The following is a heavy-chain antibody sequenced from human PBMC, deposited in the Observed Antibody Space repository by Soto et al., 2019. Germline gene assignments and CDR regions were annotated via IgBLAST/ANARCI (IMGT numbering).Heavy chain of an antibody. CDR3: ARSDRVLRYFDWSPGAFDI. V-gene: IGHV4-59*01. CDR2: IYYSGST. J-gene: IGHJ3*02. CDR1: GGSISSYY. D-gene: IGHD3-9*01. Sequence: SETLSLTCTVSGGSISSYYWSWIRQPPGKGLEWIGYIYYSGSTNYNPSLKSRVTISVDTSKNQFSLKLSSVTAADTAVYYCARSDRVLRYFDWSPGAFDIWGQGTMVTVSS.